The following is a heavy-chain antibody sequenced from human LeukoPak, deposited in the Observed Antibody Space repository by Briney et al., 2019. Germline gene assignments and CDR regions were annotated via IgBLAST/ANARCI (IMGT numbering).Heavy chain of an antibody. V-gene: IGHV3-7*01. D-gene: IGHD3-3*01. CDR1: GFTFSSYW. J-gene: IGHJ4*02. CDR2: IKQDGSEK. CDR3: ARDPSDFWSGPDTFGPAGYFDY. Sequence: PGGSLRLSCAASGFTFSSYWMSWVRQAPGKGLEWVANIKQDGSEKYYVDSVKGRFTISRDNAKNSLYLQMNSLRAEDTAVYYCARDPSDFWSGPDTFGPAGYFDYWGQGTLVTVSS.